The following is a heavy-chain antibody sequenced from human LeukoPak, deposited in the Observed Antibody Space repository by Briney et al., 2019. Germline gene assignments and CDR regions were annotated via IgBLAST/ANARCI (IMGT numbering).Heavy chain of an antibody. CDR3: ARGRGLLLWIDY. CDR1: GGSFSGYY. D-gene: IGHD3-10*01. V-gene: IGHV4-34*01. J-gene: IGHJ4*02. Sequence: PSETLSLTCADYGGSFSGYYWSWIRQPPGKGLEWIGEINHSGSTNYNPSLKSRVTISVDTSKNQFSLKLSSVTAADTAVYYCARGRGLLLWIDYWGQGTLVTVSS. CDR2: INHSGST.